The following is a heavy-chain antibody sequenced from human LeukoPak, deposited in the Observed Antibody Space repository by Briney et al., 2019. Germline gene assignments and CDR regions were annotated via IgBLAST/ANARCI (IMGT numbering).Heavy chain of an antibody. CDR2: IYYSGST. V-gene: IGHV4-59*01. J-gene: IGHJ6*02. CDR3: ARGVQYYYYGMDV. D-gene: IGHD1-1*01. CDR1: GGSISSYY. Sequence: SETLSLTCTVSGGSISSYYWSWIRQPPGKGLEWIGYIYYSGSTNYNPSLKSRVTISVDTSTNQFSLKLSSVTAADTAVYYCARGVQYYYYGMDVWGQGTTVTVSS.